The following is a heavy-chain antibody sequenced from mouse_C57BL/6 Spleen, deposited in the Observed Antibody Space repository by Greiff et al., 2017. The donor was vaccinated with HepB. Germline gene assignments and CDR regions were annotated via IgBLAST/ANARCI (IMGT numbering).Heavy chain of an antibody. CDR2: INPNNGGT. CDR3: AAITTGYFDY. J-gene: IGHJ2*01. Sequence: EVQLQQSGPELVKPGASVKISCKASGYTFTDYYMNWVKQSHGKSLEWIGDINPNNGGTSYNQKFKGKATLTVDKSSSTAYMELRSLTSEDSAVYYCAAITTGYFDYWGQGTTLTVSS. V-gene: IGHV1-26*01. CDR1: GYTFTDYY. D-gene: IGHD1-2*01.